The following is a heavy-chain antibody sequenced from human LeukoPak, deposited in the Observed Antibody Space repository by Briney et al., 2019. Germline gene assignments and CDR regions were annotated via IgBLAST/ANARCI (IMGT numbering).Heavy chain of an antibody. J-gene: IGHJ5*02. Sequence: PSETLSLTCAVYGGSFSSYYLSWIRQPPGKGLEWIGEINHSGSTNYNPSVKSRVTISVDTSKNQFSLKLSSVTAAGTAVYYCARGITGTTAPFDPWGQGTLVTVSS. CDR2: INHSGST. V-gene: IGHV4-34*01. CDR3: ARGITGTTAPFDP. D-gene: IGHD1-7*01. CDR1: GGSFSSYY.